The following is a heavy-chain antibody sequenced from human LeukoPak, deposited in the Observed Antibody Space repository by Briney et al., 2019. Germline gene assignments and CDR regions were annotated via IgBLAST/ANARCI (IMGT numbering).Heavy chain of an antibody. CDR2: ISGSGGST. CDR1: GFTFSSYA. Sequence: PGRSLRLSCTASGFTFSSYAMSWVRQAPGKGLEWVSAISGSGGSTYYADSVKGRFTISRDNSKNTLYLQMNSLRAEDTAVYYCAKDRSDYGDYAEAFDIWGQGTMVTVSS. D-gene: IGHD4-17*01. J-gene: IGHJ3*02. V-gene: IGHV3-23*01. CDR3: AKDRSDYGDYAEAFDI.